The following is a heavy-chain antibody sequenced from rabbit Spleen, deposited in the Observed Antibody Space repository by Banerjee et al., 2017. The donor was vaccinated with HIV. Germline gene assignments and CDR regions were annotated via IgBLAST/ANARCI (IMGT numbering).Heavy chain of an antibody. D-gene: IGHD1-1*01. V-gene: IGHV1S45*01. Sequence: QEQLVESGGGLVKPEGSLTLTCKASGFSFSDRDVMCWVRQAPGKGLQWIACINSYTGKPVYANWAKGRFTISKASSTTVTLQMTSLTAADTATYFCARDTSSSFSSYGMDLWGQGTLVTVS. CDR1: GFSFSDRDV. CDR3: ARDTSSSFSSYGMDL. J-gene: IGHJ6*01. CDR2: INSYTGKP.